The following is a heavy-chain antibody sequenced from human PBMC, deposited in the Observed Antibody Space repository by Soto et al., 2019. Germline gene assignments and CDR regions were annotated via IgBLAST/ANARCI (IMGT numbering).Heavy chain of an antibody. CDR2: IIPIFGTA. J-gene: IGHJ3*02. V-gene: IGHV1-69*01. CDR3: ARDRYCSGGSCYRDDAFDI. CDR1: GGTFSSYA. Sequence: QVQLVQSGAEVKKPGSSVKVSCKASGGTFSSYAISWVRQAPGQGLEWMGGIIPIFGTANYAQKFQRRVTITADESTSTAYMELSSLRSEDTAVYDCARDRYCSGGSCYRDDAFDIWGQGTMVTVSS. D-gene: IGHD2-15*01.